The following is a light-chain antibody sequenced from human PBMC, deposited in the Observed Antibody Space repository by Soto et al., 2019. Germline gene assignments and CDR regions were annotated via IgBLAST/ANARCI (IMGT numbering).Light chain of an antibody. CDR3: SSFTGSSYV. Sequence: QSVLTQPASVSGSPGQSITISCNVTSSDVGNNNYVSWYQHNPGRAPKVMICDVTNRPSGVSNRFSGSKSGNTASLTISGLQAEDEADYYCSSFTGSSYVFGTGTKVTVL. CDR2: DVT. CDR1: SSDVGNNNY. J-gene: IGLJ1*01. V-gene: IGLV2-14*03.